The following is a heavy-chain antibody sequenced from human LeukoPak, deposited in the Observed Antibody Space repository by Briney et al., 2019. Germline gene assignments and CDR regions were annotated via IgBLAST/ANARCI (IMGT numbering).Heavy chain of an antibody. V-gene: IGHV5-51*01. CDR1: GYSFTSYW. CDR2: IYPVDSDT. J-gene: IGHJ6*02. D-gene: IGHD5-12*01. CDR3: ARLGYSGYESSDNYYYGLDV. Sequence: GEPLKISCKGSGYSFTSYWIGWVRQMHGKGLEWMGIIYPVDSDTRYSPSFQGQVTISADKSISTAYLQWSSLKASDTTMYYCARLGYSGYESSDNYYYGLDVWGQGTTVTVSS.